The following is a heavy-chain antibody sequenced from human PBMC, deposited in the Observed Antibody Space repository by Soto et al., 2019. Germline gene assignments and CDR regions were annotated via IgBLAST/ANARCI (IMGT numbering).Heavy chain of an antibody. CDR1: GFTFSSYA. CDR3: ARDRTTMVRGVIENNWFDP. V-gene: IGHV3-64*01. J-gene: IGHJ5*02. Sequence: PGGSLRLSCAASGFTFSSYAMHWVRQAPGKGLEYVSAISSNGGSTYYANSVKGRFTISRDNSKNTLYLQMGSLRAEDMAVYYCARDRTTMVRGVIENNWFDPWGQGTLVTVSS. D-gene: IGHD3-10*01. CDR2: ISSNGGST.